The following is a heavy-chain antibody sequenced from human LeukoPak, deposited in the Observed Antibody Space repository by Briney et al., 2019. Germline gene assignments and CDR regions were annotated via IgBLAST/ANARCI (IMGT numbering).Heavy chain of an antibody. CDR1: GFTFSNYW. CDR3: ARGNSGSYSQDWFDP. J-gene: IGHJ5*02. Sequence: GGSLRLSCAASGFTFSNYWVHWVRQAPGKGLVWVSRINSDGSTTTYADSVKGRFTISRDNAKNSLYLQMNSLRDDDMALYYCARGNSGSYSQDWFDPWGQGTLVTVSS. CDR2: INSDGSTT. D-gene: IGHD1-26*01. V-gene: IGHV3-74*01.